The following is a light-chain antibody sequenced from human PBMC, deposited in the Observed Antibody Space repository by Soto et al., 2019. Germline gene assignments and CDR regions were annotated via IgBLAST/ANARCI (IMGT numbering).Light chain of an antibody. CDR1: QSISSW. Sequence: DIQMTQSPSTLCASVGDRVTITCLASQSISSWLAWYQQKPGKAPKLLIYDASSLESGVPSRFSGSGSGTEFTLTISSLQPDDFATYYCQQYNSYLWTFGQGTKVDI. CDR2: DAS. J-gene: IGKJ1*01. CDR3: QQYNSYLWT. V-gene: IGKV1-5*01.